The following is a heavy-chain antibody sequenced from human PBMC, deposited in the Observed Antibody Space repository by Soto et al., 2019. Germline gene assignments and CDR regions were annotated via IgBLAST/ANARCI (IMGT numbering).Heavy chain of an antibody. V-gene: IGHV3-23*01. D-gene: IGHD6-13*01. J-gene: IGHJ6*02. CDR1: GFAFSTYG. Sequence: PGGSLRLSCSASGFAFSTYGMTWVRQAPGKGLEWVSVISGSGGSSYYAASVKGRFTISRGNSKNTVFLQMNGLRAEDTAVYYCAKVTKRAAAGRYEYYKYGMDVWGQGTTVTVSS. CDR3: AKVTKRAAAGRYEYYKYGMDV. CDR2: ISGSGGSS.